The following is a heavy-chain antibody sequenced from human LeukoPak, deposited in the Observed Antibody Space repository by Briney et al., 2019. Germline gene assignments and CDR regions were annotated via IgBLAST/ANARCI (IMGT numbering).Heavy chain of an antibody. CDR1: GFTFSTYT. CDR2: LSGSGDRT. D-gene: IGHD4-23*01. J-gene: IGHJ4*02. CDR3: AKERWTTTAFDY. Sequence: PGGSLRLSCAASGFTFSTYTMSWVRQAPGKGLEWVSALSGSGDRTYYADSVKGRFTISRDNSKNTLYLQINSLRAEDTAVYYCAKERWTTTAFDYWGQGTLVTVSS. V-gene: IGHV3-23*01.